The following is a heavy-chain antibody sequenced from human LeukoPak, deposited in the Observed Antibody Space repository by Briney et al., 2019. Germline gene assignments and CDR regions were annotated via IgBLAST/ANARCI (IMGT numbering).Heavy chain of an antibody. D-gene: IGHD2-2*03. CDR1: GSTFSSYA. V-gene: IGHV3-23*01. CDR2: ISGNDGRT. Sequence: PGGSLRLSCAASGSTFSSYAMSWVRQAPGKGLEWVSAISGNDGRTYYTDSVKGRFTISRDNSKNTLYLQMNSLKAEDTALYYCAKDPGYCSSTSCHGYADGFDVWGQGTMVTVSS. CDR3: AKDPGYCSSTSCHGYADGFDV. J-gene: IGHJ3*01.